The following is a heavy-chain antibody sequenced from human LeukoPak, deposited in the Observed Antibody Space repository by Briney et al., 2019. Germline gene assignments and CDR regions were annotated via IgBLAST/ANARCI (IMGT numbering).Heavy chain of an antibody. CDR1: GFTFRSHW. CDR3: ARDGGSGAIFGIVRALFEYSYGMDV. CDR2: INQDGSEK. V-gene: IGHV3-7*01. Sequence: PGGSLRLSCAASGFTFRSHWMSWVRQAPGKGLEWVANINQDGSEKYYVDSVRGRFTISRDNAKNSLYLEMNSLRAEDTAVYYCARDGGSGAIFGIVRALFEYSYGMDVWGQGTTVTVSS. D-gene: IGHD3-3*01. J-gene: IGHJ6*02.